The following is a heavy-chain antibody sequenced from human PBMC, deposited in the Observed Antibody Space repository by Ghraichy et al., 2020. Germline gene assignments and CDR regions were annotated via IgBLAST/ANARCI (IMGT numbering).Heavy chain of an antibody. CDR3: AKEVAAAGTPHDAFDI. V-gene: IGHV3-23*01. CDR2: ISGSGGST. D-gene: IGHD6-13*01. CDR1: GFTFSSYA. J-gene: IGHJ3*02. Sequence: GESLNISCAASGFTFSSYAMSWVRQAPGKGLEWVSAISGSGGSTYYADSVKGRFTISRDNSKNTLYLQMNSLRAEDTAVYYCAKEVAAAGTPHDAFDIWGQGTMVTVSS.